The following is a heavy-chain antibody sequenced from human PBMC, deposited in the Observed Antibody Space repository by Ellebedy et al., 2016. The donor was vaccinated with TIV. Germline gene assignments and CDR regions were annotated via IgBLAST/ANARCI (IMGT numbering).Heavy chain of an antibody. CDR1: GFTFSSYG. CDR3: ARDGAPYFGSGSYINYFDY. V-gene: IGHV3-33*01. D-gene: IGHD3-10*01. J-gene: IGHJ4*02. Sequence: GESLKISXAASGFTFSSYGMHWVRQAPGKGLEWVAVIWYDGNNKYYADSVKGRFTISRDDSKNTVYLQMNSLRADDTAVYYCARDGAPYFGSGSYINYFDYWGQGTLVTVSS. CDR2: IWYDGNNK.